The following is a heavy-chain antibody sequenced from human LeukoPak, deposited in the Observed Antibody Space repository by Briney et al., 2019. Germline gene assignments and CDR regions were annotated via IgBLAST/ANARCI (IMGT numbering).Heavy chain of an antibody. Sequence: GGSLRLSCVASGFTVSSNYMDWVRQAPGKGLEWVSVIYSGGSTYYADSVKGRFTISRDNSKNTLYLQMNSLRAEDTAVYYCASSGATIWEFDYWGQGTLVTVSS. CDR1: GFTVSSNY. CDR2: IYSGGST. CDR3: ASSGATIWEFDY. J-gene: IGHJ4*02. D-gene: IGHD5-12*01. V-gene: IGHV3-53*01.